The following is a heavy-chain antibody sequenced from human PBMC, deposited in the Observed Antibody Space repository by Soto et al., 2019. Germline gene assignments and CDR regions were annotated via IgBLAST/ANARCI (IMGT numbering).Heavy chain of an antibody. J-gene: IGHJ4*02. Sequence: SETLSLTCTVSGGSVSSGSYYWSWIRQPPWKGLEWIGYIYYSGSTNYNPSLKSRVTISVDTSKNQFSLKLSSVTAADTAVYYCARDQITMVRGVSRALDYWGQGXLVTVYS. CDR3: ARDQITMVRGVSRALDY. CDR2: IYYSGST. V-gene: IGHV4-61*01. D-gene: IGHD3-10*01. CDR1: GGSVSSGSYY.